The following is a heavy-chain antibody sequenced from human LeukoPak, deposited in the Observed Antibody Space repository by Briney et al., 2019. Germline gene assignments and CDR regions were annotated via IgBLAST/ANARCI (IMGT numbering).Heavy chain of an antibody. Sequence: SETLSLTCTVSGGSINSGNYYWSWIRQPPGKGLEWIGEINHSGNTNYNPSLKSRVAISVDTSKNQFSLKLSSVIAADTAMYYCARSKDGSGFAAYWGQGTQVTVSS. J-gene: IGHJ4*02. CDR3: ARSKDGSGFAAY. CDR1: GGSINSGNYY. D-gene: IGHD3-22*01. V-gene: IGHV4-39*07. CDR2: INHSGNT.